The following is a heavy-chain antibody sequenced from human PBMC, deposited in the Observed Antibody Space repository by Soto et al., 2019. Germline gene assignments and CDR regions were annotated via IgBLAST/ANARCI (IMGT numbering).Heavy chain of an antibody. CDR2: MYNTGST. Sequence: QVQLQESGPGLVKPSETLSLTCTVSGGSISGYYWSWIRQPPGKGLEWIGYMYNTGSTVYNPSFKSRLTASVDTSKNQFSPKLNSVTAADTAVYYCARDLWCYCGTDCYPLDVWGQGTTVTVSS. CDR1: GGSISGYY. V-gene: IGHV4-59*01. CDR3: ARDLWCYCGTDCYPLDV. J-gene: IGHJ6*02. D-gene: IGHD2-21*02.